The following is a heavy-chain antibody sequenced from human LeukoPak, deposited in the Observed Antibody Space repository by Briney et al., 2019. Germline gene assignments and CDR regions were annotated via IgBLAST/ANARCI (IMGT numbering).Heavy chain of an antibody. J-gene: IGHJ5*02. CDR1: GYTFTNYG. V-gene: IGHV7-4-1*02. CDR2: INTNTGNP. CDR3: ARDYGDYVRWFDP. D-gene: IGHD4-17*01. Sequence: GASVKVSCKASGYTFTNYGISWVRQAPGQGLEWMGWINTNTGNPTYAQGFTGRFVFSLDTSVSTAYLQISSLKAEDTAVYYCARDYGDYVRWFDPWGQGTLVTVSS.